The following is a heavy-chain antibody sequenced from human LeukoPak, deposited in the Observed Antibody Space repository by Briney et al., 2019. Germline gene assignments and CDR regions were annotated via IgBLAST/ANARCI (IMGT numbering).Heavy chain of an antibody. J-gene: IGHJ5*02. D-gene: IGHD2-2*02. CDR3: ARAHCSSTSCYKYWFDP. CDR1: GYTFTSYD. V-gene: IGHV1-8*03. CDR2: MNPNSGNT. Sequence: ASVKVSCKASGYTFTSYDINWVRQATGQGLEWMGWMNPNSGNTGYAQKFQGRVTITRSTSISTAYMELSSLRSEDTAVYYCARAHCSSTSCYKYWFDPWGQGTLVTVSS.